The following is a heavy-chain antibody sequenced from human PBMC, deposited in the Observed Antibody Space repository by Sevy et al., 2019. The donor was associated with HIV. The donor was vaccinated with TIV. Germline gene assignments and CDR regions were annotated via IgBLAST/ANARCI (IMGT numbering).Heavy chain of an antibody. CDR2: FDPEDGKT. D-gene: IGHD3-22*01. Sequence: ASVKVSCKVSGYTLTGLSIHWVRQAPGKGLEWMATFDPEDGKTIHAQKFQGRVTMTEDTSTDTAYMELSSLSSEDTADYYCATTKDYYDSSGYPFDDWGQGTLVTVSS. V-gene: IGHV1-24*01. CDR1: GYTLTGLS. CDR3: ATTKDYYDSSGYPFDD. J-gene: IGHJ4*02.